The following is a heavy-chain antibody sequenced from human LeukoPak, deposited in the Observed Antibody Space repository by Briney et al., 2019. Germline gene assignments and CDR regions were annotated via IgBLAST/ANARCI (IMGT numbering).Heavy chain of an antibody. J-gene: IGHJ3*02. V-gene: IGHV3-53*01. Sequence: PGGSLRLSCAASGFTVSNNYMSWVRQAPGKGLEWVSITYSDGNTNYSVSVKGRFTISTDTSQNTLSLQMNNLRTEDTAVYYCVRKNQDFNAAFYIWGQGTVVTVSS. CDR1: GFTVSNNY. CDR3: VRKNQDFNAAFYI. D-gene: IGHD1-14*01. CDR2: TYSDGNT.